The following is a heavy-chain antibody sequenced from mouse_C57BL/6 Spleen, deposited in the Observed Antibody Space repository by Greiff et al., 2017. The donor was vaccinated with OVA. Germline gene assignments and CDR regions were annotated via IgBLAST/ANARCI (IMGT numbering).Heavy chain of an antibody. CDR3: APNRGGNYGGAMDY. Sequence: QVQLQQSGPGLVQPSQRLSITCPVSGFSLSSYGVHWVRQPPGTGLEWLGVIWSGGSTDYNAAFISRLGISKDNSKSQVFLHMNSLQAEVTGIYYCAPNRGGNYGGAMDYWGQGTSVTVSS. D-gene: IGHD2-1*01. J-gene: IGHJ4*01. V-gene: IGHV2-4*01. CDR2: IWSGGST. CDR1: GFSLSSYG.